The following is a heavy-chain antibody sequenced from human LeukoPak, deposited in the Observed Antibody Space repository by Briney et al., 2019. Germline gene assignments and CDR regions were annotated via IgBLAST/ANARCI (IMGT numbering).Heavy chain of an antibody. D-gene: IGHD2-2*01. CDR2: ISGSGGST. J-gene: IGHJ6*03. CDR3: ARDGDIVVVPAYYYYYYMDV. Sequence: PGGSLRLSCAASGLTFSSYAMSWVRQAPGKGLEWVSAISGSGGSTYYADSVKGRFTISRDNSKNTLYLQMNSLRAEDTAVYYCARDGDIVVVPAYYYYYYMDVWGKGTTVTVSS. V-gene: IGHV3-23*01. CDR1: GLTFSSYA.